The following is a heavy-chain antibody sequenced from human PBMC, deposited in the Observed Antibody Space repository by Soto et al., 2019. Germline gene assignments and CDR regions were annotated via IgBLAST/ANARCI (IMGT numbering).Heavy chain of an antibody. CDR2: ISAYNGNT. CDR3: ATDRIQTDTWAPYTSYGMDV. J-gene: IGHJ6*02. D-gene: IGHD2-2*02. V-gene: IGHV1-18*04. Sequence: QVQLVQSGAEVKKPGASVKVSCKASGYTFTSYGITWVRQAPGQGLEWMGWISAYNGNTNYAQKLQGRVTMTTDTSTSTAYMELRSLRSDDTAVYYCATDRIQTDTWAPYTSYGMDVWGQGTTVTVSS. CDR1: GYTFTSYG.